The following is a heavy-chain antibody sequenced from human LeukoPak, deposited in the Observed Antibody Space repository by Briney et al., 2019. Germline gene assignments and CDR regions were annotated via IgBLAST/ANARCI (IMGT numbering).Heavy chain of an antibody. D-gene: IGHD4-17*01. CDR1: GYTLTELS. Sequence: ASVKVSCKVSGYTLTELSMHRVRQAPGKGLEWMGGFDPGDGETIYAQKFQGRVTMTEDTSTDTAYMELSSLRSEDTAVYYCVTPPPKLKHYGDYYWYFDLWGRGTLVTVSS. J-gene: IGHJ2*01. CDR3: VTPPPKLKHYGDYYWYFDL. CDR2: FDPGDGET. V-gene: IGHV1-24*01.